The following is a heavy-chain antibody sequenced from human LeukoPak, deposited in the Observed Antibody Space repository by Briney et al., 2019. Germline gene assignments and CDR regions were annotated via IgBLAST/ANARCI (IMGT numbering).Heavy chain of an antibody. CDR2: INHSGST. V-gene: IGHV4-34*01. D-gene: IGHD4-17*01. Sequence: SETLSLTCAVYGGSFSGYYWSWIRQPPGKGLEWIGEINHSGSTNYNPSLKSRVTISVDTSKNQFPLKLSSVTAADTAVYYCARGDYGAGPDYWGQGTLVTVSS. CDR1: GGSFSGYY. CDR3: ARGDYGAGPDY. J-gene: IGHJ4*02.